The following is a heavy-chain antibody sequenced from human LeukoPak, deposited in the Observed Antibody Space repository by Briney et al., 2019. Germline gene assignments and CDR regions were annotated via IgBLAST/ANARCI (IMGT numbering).Heavy chain of an antibody. Sequence: SETLSLTCTVSGGSISSSSYYWGWIRQPPGKGLEWIGSIYYSGSTYYNPSLKSRVTISVDTSKNQFSLKLSSVTAADTAVYYCARAEHIVVVTRGLYFDYWGQGTLVTVSS. CDR1: GGSISSSSYY. D-gene: IGHD2-21*02. CDR2: IYYSGST. CDR3: ARAEHIVVVTRGLYFDY. V-gene: IGHV4-39*01. J-gene: IGHJ4*02.